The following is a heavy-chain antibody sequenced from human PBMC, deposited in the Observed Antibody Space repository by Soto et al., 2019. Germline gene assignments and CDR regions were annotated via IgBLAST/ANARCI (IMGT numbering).Heavy chain of an antibody. V-gene: IGHV4-59*01. CDR2: IYHSGST. Sequence: PSETLALTCTVSGATISSSYLSWIRRPPGKVLECIGSIYHSGSTRYNPSLKSRVTISVDTYKNQYSVKLSSVTAADTAVYYCARGWGLDYIHSWGQGTRVTVSS. J-gene: IGHJ4*02. CDR1: GATISSSY. D-gene: IGHD7-27*01. CDR3: ARGWGLDYIHS.